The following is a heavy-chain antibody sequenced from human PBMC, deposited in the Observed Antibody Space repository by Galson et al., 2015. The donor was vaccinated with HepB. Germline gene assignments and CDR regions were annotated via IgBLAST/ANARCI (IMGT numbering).Heavy chain of an antibody. CDR2: ISYDGSNK. CDR1: GFTFSSYA. V-gene: IGHV3-30-3*01. D-gene: IGHD3-9*01. J-gene: IGHJ6*02. Sequence: SLRLSCAASGFTFSSYAMHWVRQAPGKGLEWVAVISYDGSNKYYADSVKGRFTISRDNSKNTLYLQMNSLRAEDTAVYYCARAEGLLRYFDWLLPHYYYYGMDVWGQGTTVTVSS. CDR3: ARAEGLLRYFDWLLPHYYYYGMDV.